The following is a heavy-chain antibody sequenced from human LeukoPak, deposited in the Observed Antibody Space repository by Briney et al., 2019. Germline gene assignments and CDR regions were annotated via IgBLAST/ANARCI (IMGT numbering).Heavy chain of an antibody. CDR3: ARLSSTSIWLLDY. CDR1: GYSFTSFA. Sequence: VSVKVSCKASGYSFTSFAIHWVRQAPGQSLEWMGWINPGNGNTKYSPKFQGRVTFSRDTSATTADMEVSRLNFKDSAVYYCARLSSTSIWLLDYWGLGTLVTVSS. CDR2: INPGNGNT. V-gene: IGHV1-3*01. J-gene: IGHJ4*02. D-gene: IGHD3-16*02.